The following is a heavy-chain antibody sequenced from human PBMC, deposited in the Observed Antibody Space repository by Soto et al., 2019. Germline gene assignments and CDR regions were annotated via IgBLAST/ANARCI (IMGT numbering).Heavy chain of an antibody. CDR2: IYHSGST. Sequence: SETLSLTCAVSGGSISSSNWWSWVRQPPGKGLEWIGGIYHSGSTNYNPSLKSRVTISVDKSKNQFSLKLSSVTAADTAVYYCARSTQIAAAAGGNWFDPWGQGTLVTVSS. CDR1: GGSISSSNW. D-gene: IGHD6-13*01. V-gene: IGHV4-4*02. CDR3: ARSTQIAAAAGGNWFDP. J-gene: IGHJ5*02.